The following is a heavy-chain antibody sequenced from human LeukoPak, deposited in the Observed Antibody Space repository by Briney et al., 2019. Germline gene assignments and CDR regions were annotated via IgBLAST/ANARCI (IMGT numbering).Heavy chain of an antibody. D-gene: IGHD2-2*01. CDR1: GGSISSGGYY. CDR2: IYYSGST. CDR3: ARSPVEVDGFDI. Sequence: SETLSLTCTVSGGSISSGGYYWSWIRQPPGKGLEWIGYIYYSGSTYYNPSLKSRVTISVDTSKNQFSLKLSSVTAADTAVYYCARSPVEVDGFDIWGQGTMVTVSS. V-gene: IGHV4-30-4*01. J-gene: IGHJ3*02.